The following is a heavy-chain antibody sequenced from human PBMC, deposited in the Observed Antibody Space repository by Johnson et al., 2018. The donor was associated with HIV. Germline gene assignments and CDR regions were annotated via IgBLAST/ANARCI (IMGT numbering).Heavy chain of an antibody. V-gene: IGHV3-66*03. D-gene: IGHD3-10*01. CDR1: GFTVSSNY. J-gene: IGHJ3*02. Sequence: VQLVESGGGLIQPGGSLRLSCAASGFTVSSNYMSWVRQAPGKGLEWVSVIYSGGSTYYADSVKGRFTISRDNSKTTLYLQMNSLRAEETAVYYCAREAGSGSYSPWRPDAFDIWGQGTMVTVSS. CDR3: AREAGSGSYSPWRPDAFDI. CDR2: IYSGGST.